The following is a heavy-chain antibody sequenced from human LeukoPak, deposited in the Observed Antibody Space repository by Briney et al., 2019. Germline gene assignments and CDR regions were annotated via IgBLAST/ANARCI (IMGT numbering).Heavy chain of an antibody. Sequence: GGSLRLSCAASGFTFSSCGMHWVRQAPGKGLEWVAVIWYDGSNKYYADSVKGRFTISRDNSKNTLYLQMTSLRAEDTAVYYCARATALYSSSSSLFYWGQGTLVTVSS. CDR3: ARATALYSSSSSLFY. CDR1: GFTFSSCG. V-gene: IGHV3-33*01. D-gene: IGHD6-6*01. CDR2: IWYDGSNK. J-gene: IGHJ4*02.